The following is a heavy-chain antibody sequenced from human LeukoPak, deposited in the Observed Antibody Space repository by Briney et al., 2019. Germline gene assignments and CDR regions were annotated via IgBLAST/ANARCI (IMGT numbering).Heavy chain of an antibody. CDR1: GGTFSSYA. V-gene: IGHV1-69*13. D-gene: IGHD3-10*01. J-gene: IGHJ4*02. Sequence: SVKVSCKASGGTFSSYAISWVRQAPGQGLEWMGGIIPIFGTANYAQKFQGRVTITADESTSTAYMELSSLRAEDTAVYYCAKALGVRGVFDYWGQGTLVTVSS. CDR2: IIPIFGTA. CDR3: AKALGVRGVFDY.